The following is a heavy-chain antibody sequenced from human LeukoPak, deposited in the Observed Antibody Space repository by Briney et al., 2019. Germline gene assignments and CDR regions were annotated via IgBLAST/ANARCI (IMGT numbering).Heavy chain of an antibody. CDR3: ARDPPFMTMMVVRGDAFDI. J-gene: IGHJ3*02. V-gene: IGHV1-18*01. Sequence: ASLKISCKASGYTFTSYGISWVRHAPGQGLEWIGWISAYNGDTHSVQKLQGRGTMTPDTSTRTAYMEGSSLRSDDTAVYYCARDPPFMTMMVVRGDAFDILGQGTMVTVSS. CDR1: GYTFTSYG. CDR2: ISAYNGDT. D-gene: IGHD3-22*01.